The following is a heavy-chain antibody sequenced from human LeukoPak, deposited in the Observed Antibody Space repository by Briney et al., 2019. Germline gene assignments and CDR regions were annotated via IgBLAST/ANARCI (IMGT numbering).Heavy chain of an antibody. CDR1: GFTFRNYA. V-gene: IGHV3-30*04. CDR2: LSFDGSKK. D-gene: IGHD4-23*01. Sequence: GGSLRLSCATSGFTFRNYALHWVRQAPGEGLEWVAVLSFDGSKKYYADSVKGRFTISRDYSKNTLYLQMNSLRAEDTAVYFCSRDVGYGENSGDWYWGQGTLVTVSS. J-gene: IGHJ4*02. CDR3: SRDVGYGENSGDWY.